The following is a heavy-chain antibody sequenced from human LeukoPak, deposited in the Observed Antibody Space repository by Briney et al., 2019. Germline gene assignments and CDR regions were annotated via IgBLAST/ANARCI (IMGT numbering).Heavy chain of an antibody. CDR3: AKDGAYYDILTGYREYFQH. Sequence: GGSLRLSCAASGLTFSSYAMSWVRQAPGKGLEWVSAISGSGGSTYYADSVKGRFTISRDNSKNTLYLQMNSLRAEDTAVYYCAKDGAYYDILTGYREYFQHWGQGTLVTVSS. CDR1: GLTFSSYA. J-gene: IGHJ1*01. V-gene: IGHV3-23*01. CDR2: ISGSGGST. D-gene: IGHD3-9*01.